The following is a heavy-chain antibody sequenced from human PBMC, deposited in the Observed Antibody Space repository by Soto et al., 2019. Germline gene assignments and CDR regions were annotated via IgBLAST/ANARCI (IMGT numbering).Heavy chain of an antibody. V-gene: IGHV3-73*02. Sequence: EVQLVESGGGLVQPGGYPKVSCAASGFTFSGSAMHWVRQASGKGLEWVGRIRSKANNYATAYAASVKGRFTISRDDSKNTAYLQMNSLKTEDTAVYYCTRHALQYCGGDCYLLPYFDLWGRGTLVTVSS. CDR3: TRHALQYCGGDCYLLPYFDL. D-gene: IGHD2-21*02. CDR1: GFTFSGSA. J-gene: IGHJ2*01. CDR2: IRSKANNYAT.